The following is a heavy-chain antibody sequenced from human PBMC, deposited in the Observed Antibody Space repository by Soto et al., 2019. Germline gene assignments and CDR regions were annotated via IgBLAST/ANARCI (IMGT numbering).Heavy chain of an antibody. J-gene: IGHJ6*02. CDR3: ARGSIVVVVALSGMDV. D-gene: IGHD2-15*01. CDR2: ISAYNGNT. Sequence: ASVKVSCKASGYTFTSYGISWVRQAPGQGLERMGWISAYNGNTNYAQKLQGRVTMTTDTSTSTAYMELRSLRSDDTAVYYCARGSIVVVVALSGMDVWGQGTTVTVSS. V-gene: IGHV1-18*01. CDR1: GYTFTSYG.